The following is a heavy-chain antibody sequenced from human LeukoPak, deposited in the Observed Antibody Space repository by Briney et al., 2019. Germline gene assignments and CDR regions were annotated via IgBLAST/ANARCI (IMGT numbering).Heavy chain of an antibody. J-gene: IGHJ4*02. D-gene: IGHD2/OR15-2a*01. Sequence: GASVKVSCKTSGYTFANYDITWVRQAPGRGLEWMGWMNPYSTNTGYARQFQGRLPMTRDISITTAYMELSSLRSEDTAVYYCARATRGDLLSEFWGQGSLITVSS. CDR2: MNPYSTNT. CDR1: GYTFANYD. V-gene: IGHV1-8*01. CDR3: ARATRGDLLSEF.